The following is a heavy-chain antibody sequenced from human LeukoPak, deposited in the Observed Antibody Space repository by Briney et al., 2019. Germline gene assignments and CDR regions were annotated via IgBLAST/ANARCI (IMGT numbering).Heavy chain of an antibody. Sequence: SETLSLTCTVSGGSISSSSYYWGWIRQPPGTGLEWIGSINYSGSTYYNPSLKSRVTISVDTSKNQFSLKLTSVTAADTAVYYCARRRFLRGPDVVNPFDYWGQGTLVTVSS. CDR3: ARRRFLRGPDVVNPFDY. CDR1: GGSISSSSYY. CDR2: INYSGST. J-gene: IGHJ4*02. V-gene: IGHV4-39*01. D-gene: IGHD5/OR15-5a*01.